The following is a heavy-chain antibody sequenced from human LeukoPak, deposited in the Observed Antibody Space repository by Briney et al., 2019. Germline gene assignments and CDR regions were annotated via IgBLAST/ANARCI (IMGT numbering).Heavy chain of an antibody. D-gene: IGHD3-9*01. CDR3: ARDPVRYFDWLYSNYFDY. CDR2: ISAYNGNT. J-gene: IGHJ4*02. V-gene: IGHV1-18*01. CDR1: GYTFITSG. Sequence: ASVKVSCKTSGYTFITSGITWVRQAPGQGLEWMGWISAYNGNTNYAQKLQGRVTMTTDTSTSTAYMELRSLRSDDTAVYYCARDPVRYFDWLYSNYFDYWGQGTLVTVSS.